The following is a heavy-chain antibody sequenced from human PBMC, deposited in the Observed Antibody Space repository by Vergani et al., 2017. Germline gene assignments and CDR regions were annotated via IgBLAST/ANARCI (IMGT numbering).Heavy chain of an antibody. Sequence: QVQLVESGGGVVQPGGSLRLSCAASGFPFSSYGMHWVRQAPGKGLEWVTCIQYDGINKYYEDSVKGRFTISRDNSKNTLFLQMDSLRVEDTAIYYCAQANGAGNSKGRVNYFVNWGQGTLVTVSS. CDR1: GFPFSSYG. J-gene: IGHJ4*02. CDR2: IQYDGINK. V-gene: IGHV3-30*02. CDR3: AQANGAGNSKGRVNYFVN. D-gene: IGHD4-23*01.